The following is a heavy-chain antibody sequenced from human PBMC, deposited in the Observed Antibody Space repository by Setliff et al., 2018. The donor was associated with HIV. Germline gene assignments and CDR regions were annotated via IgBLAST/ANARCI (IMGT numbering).Heavy chain of an antibody. Sequence: PGGSLRLSCEASGFTFSTYSMNWVRQAPGKGLEWVSSISSSSRSKYYADSVKGRFTISRDNAKNSLYLQMNSLRVEDTAVYYCATDCAVVGGTGSLDSWGQGTLVTVSS. J-gene: IGHJ4*02. CDR3: ATDCAVVGGTGSLDS. D-gene: IGHD1-26*01. CDR1: GFTFSTYS. V-gene: IGHV3-21*04. CDR2: ISSSSRSK.